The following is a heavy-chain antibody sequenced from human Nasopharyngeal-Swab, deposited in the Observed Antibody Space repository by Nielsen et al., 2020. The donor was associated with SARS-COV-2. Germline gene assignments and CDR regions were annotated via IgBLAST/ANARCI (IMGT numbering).Heavy chain of an antibody. J-gene: IGHJ4*02. CDR1: VFTLSDYY. V-gene: IGHV3-11*01. D-gene: IGHD3-10*01. CDR3: ARGLEDLGGDY. Sequence: GGSLRLSCAASVFTLSDYYMAWIRQAPGKGLEWLSYISSSGITIYYADSVKGRFTISRDNAKNSLFLQMNSLRAEDTAVYFCARGLEDLGGDYWGQGTLVTVSS. CDR2: ISSSGITI.